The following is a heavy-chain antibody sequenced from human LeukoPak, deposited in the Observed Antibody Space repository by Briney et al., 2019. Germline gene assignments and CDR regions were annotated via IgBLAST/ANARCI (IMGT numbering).Heavy chain of an antibody. CDR3: ARGPPHTGNYYPGDC. J-gene: IGHJ4*02. V-gene: IGHV3-74*01. CDR1: GFTFSSYW. CDR2: INGDGSVA. D-gene: IGHD1-26*01. Sequence: GGSLRLSCTASGFTFSSYWMHWVRQAPGKWLVWVSRINGDGSVASDADSVKGRFTIFRDNAKNTLYLQMNSLRAEDMAVYYCARGPPHTGNYYPGDCWGQGTLVTVSS.